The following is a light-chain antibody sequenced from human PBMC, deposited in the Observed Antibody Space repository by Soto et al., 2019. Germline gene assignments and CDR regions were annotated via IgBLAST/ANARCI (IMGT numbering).Light chain of an antibody. CDR1: STNVGGDNL. Sequence: QSVLTQPASVSGSPGQSITISCTGSSTNVGGDNLVSWYQQLPDKAPKLIIYGNNDRPSGVPDRFSGSKSGNTASLTISGLQAEDEADYYCWSYAGGMSVLFGGGTKLTVL. J-gene: IGLJ3*02. CDR3: WSYAGGMSVL. CDR2: GNN. V-gene: IGLV2-23*01.